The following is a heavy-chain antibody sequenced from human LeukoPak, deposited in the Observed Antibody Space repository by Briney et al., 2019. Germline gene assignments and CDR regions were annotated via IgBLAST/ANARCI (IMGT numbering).Heavy chain of an antibody. J-gene: IGHJ5*02. V-gene: IGHV4-31*03. CDR1: GGSIGSGGYY. Sequence: SQTLSLTCTVSGGSIGSGGYYWNWIRQHPGKGLEWIGYIYYSGSTYYNPSLKSRVIISIDTSKNQFSLKLSSVTAADTAVYYSARSGYCGGDCGTDTNWFDPWGQGTLVTVSS. CDR3: ARSGYCGGDCGTDTNWFDP. D-gene: IGHD2-21*02. CDR2: IYYSGST.